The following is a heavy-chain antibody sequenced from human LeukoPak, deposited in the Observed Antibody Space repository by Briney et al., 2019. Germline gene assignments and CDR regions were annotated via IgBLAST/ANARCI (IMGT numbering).Heavy chain of an antibody. CDR2: IVGSGVTT. V-gene: IGHV3-23*01. Sequence: GGTLRLSCVASGFTFSNYGMNWVRQAPGKGLEWVSGIVGSGVTTYYADSVKGRFTISRDNSKNTLYLHMNSLRAEDTAVYYCARDGGWQDDYWGQGTLVTVSS. CDR3: ARDGGWQDDY. CDR1: GFTFSNYG. J-gene: IGHJ4*02. D-gene: IGHD3-16*01.